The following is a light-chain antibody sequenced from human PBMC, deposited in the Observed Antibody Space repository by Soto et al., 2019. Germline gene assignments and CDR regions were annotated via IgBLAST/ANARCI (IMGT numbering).Light chain of an antibody. J-gene: IGKJ4*01. Sequence: EIVLTQSPGTLSLSPGEIATLSCRASQSVSSSYLAWYQQKPGQAPRLLIYGASSRATGIPDRFSGSGSGTDFTLTISRLEPEDFAVYHCQQYGPSPALTFGGGTKVESK. CDR3: QQYGPSPALT. V-gene: IGKV3-20*01. CDR2: GAS. CDR1: QSVSSSY.